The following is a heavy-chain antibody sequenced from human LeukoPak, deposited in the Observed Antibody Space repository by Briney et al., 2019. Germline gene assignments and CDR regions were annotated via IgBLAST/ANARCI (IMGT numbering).Heavy chain of an antibody. V-gene: IGHV3-53*01. CDR2: IYSDNT. Sequence: GGSLRLSCTVSGFTVSSNSMSWVRQAPGKGLEGVSFIYSDNTHYSNSVEGRFTISRDNSKNILYLQMNSLRAEDTAIYYCVKDSSYNWNDGGRFDPWGQGTLVTVSS. J-gene: IGHJ5*02. CDR3: VKDSSYNWNDGGRFDP. D-gene: IGHD1-1*01. CDR1: GFTVSSNS.